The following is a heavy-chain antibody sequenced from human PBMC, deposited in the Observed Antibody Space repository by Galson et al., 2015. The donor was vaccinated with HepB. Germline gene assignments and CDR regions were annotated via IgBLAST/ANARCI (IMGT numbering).Heavy chain of an antibody. J-gene: IGHJ4*02. CDR3: AKTLSHITAPGTHFES. Sequence: SLRLSCAVSGFTIDDYALHWVRQGPGKGLEWVSGINWTRGRIAYADSVKGRFTISRDNAKNSLYLQMNSLRPEDTALYYCAKTLSHITAPGTHFESWGQGTQVTVSS. CDR1: GFTIDDYA. V-gene: IGHV3-9*01. D-gene: IGHD6-13*01. CDR2: INWTRGRI.